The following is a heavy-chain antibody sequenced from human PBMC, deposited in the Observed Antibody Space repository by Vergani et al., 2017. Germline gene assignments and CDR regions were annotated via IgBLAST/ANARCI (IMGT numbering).Heavy chain of an antibody. D-gene: IGHD3-3*01. V-gene: IGHV4-34*01. Sequence: QVQLQQWGAGLLKPSETLSLTCAVYGGSFSGYYWRWIRQPPGTGLEWIGEINHSGSTNYNPSLKSRVTISVDTSKNQFSLKLSSVTAADTAVYYCARTKERGGYYTYSYYYYYMDVWGKGTTVTVSS. J-gene: IGHJ6*03. CDR1: GGSFSGYY. CDR3: ARTKERGGYYTYSYYYYYMDV. CDR2: INHSGST.